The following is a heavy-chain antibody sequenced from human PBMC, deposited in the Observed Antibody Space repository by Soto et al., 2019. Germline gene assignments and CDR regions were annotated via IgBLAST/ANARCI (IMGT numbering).Heavy chain of an antibody. V-gene: IGHV3-30*18. CDR3: AKSVAAALYGMDV. CDR1: GFTFSSYD. D-gene: IGHD6-13*01. Sequence: QVQLVESGGGVVQPGRSLRLSCAASGFTFSSYDMHWVRQAPGKGLEWVAVISYDGSDKYYADSVKGRFTISRDTSKNTLYLQMNSLRAEDTAVYYCAKSVAAALYGMDVWGQGNTVTVSS. CDR2: ISYDGSDK. J-gene: IGHJ6*02.